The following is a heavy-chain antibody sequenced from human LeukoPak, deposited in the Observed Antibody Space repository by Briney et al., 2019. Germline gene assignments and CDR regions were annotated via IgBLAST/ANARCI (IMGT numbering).Heavy chain of an antibody. CDR1: GYTFTNNY. D-gene: IGHD5-24*01. Sequence: GPVKVSCKAFGYTFTNNYMHWVRQAPGQGPEWMGGISPSGGSTTYAQKFQGRVTLTRDMSTSTDYLELSSLRSEDRAVYYCARDNWVRDEVWWFNPWGKGTLVNVSS. CDR3: ARDNWVRDEVWWFNP. V-gene: IGHV1-46*01. CDR2: ISPSGGST. J-gene: IGHJ5*02.